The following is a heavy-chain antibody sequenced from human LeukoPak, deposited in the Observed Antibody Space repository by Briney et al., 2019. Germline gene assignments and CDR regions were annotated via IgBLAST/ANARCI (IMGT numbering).Heavy chain of an antibody. CDR3: ARVVASTSIDS. D-gene: IGHD2-15*01. CDR2: IFHSGDV. Sequence: SETLSLTCIVSGYSIISDYFWGWVRQPPGKGPEWIGSIFHSGDVYYNPSLKSRVSLSVDPSKNRFSLKLTSVTAADTAIYYCARVVASTSIDSWGQGTLVTVSS. CDR1: GYSIISDYF. J-gene: IGHJ4*02. V-gene: IGHV4-38-2*02.